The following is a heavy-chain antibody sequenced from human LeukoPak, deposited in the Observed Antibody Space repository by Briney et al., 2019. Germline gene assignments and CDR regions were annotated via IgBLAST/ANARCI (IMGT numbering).Heavy chain of an antibody. CDR1: GGSISSYY. V-gene: IGHV4-59*01. CDR2: IYYSGST. J-gene: IGHJ3*02. D-gene: IGHD4-17*01. Sequence: PSETLSLTCTVSGGSISSYYWSWIRQPPGKGLEWIGYIYYSGSTNYNPSLKSRVTISVDTSKNQFSLKLSSVTAADTAVYYCARDRADYGDFSDAFDIWGQGTMVTVSS. CDR3: ARDRADYGDFSDAFDI.